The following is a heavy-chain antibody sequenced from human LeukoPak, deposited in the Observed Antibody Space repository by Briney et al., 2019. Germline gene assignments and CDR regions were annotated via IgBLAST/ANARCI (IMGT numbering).Heavy chain of an antibody. V-gene: IGHV1-69*13. J-gene: IGHJ6*02. CDR1: RGTFSSYA. Sequence: SVKVSCKASRGTFSSYAISWVRQAPEQGLEWMGGIIPIFGTANYAQKFQGRVTITADESTSTAYMELSSLRSEDTAVYYCARGPLGGAGYYYYGMDVWGQGTTVTVSS. CDR2: IIPIFGTA. CDR3: ARGPLGGAGYYYYGMDV.